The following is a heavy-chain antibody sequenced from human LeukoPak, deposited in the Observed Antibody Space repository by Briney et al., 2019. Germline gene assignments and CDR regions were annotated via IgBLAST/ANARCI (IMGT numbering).Heavy chain of an antibody. CDR2: IGSGGSAI. J-gene: IGHJ4*02. Sequence: GGSLRLSCATSGFTFSDYEMNWVRQAPGKGLEWVSYIGSGGSAIYYADSVKGRFTISRDNAKNSLYLQMNSLRDEDSAVYYCARDQGIFDYWGQGTLVTVSS. V-gene: IGHV3-48*03. CDR3: ARDQGIFDY. CDR1: GFTFSDYE.